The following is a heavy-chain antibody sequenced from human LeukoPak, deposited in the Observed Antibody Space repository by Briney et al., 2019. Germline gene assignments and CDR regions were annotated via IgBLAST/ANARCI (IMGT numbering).Heavy chain of an antibody. CDR3: AKDQVGGLADAFDI. CDR1: GFTPSSYA. D-gene: IGHD3-10*01. J-gene: IGHJ3*02. CDR2: IIRSAGST. Sequence: GGSLRLSSAAAGFTPSSYAMSWVRQPPGDGLGWVSAIIRSAGSTYYADSVKGRLTISRENSKNTLYLAMNSLRAEDTAVYHCAKDQVGGLADAFDIWGRGTMVTVFS. V-gene: IGHV3-23*01.